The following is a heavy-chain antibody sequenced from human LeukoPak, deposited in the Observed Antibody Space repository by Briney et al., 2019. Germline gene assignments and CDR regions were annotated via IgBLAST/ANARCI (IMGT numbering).Heavy chain of an antibody. D-gene: IGHD3-10*01. V-gene: IGHV3-21*01. Sequence: GGSLRLSCAASGFVFSTYKMNWVRQAPGKGLEWVSSIDRSSYIYYADSVKGRFTISRDNATNTLSLQLNSLRAEDTAAYYCARAVYGSGSYGTYYFFYGIDVWGKGTTVTVSS. CDR3: ARAVYGSGSYGTYYFFYGIDV. CDR1: GFVFSTYK. CDR2: IDRSSYI. J-gene: IGHJ6*04.